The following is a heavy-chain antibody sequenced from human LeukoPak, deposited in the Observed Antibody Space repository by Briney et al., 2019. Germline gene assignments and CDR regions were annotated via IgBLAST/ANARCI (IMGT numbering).Heavy chain of an antibody. V-gene: IGHV4-39*07. CDR2: IYYTGSS. CDR3: TRAASSGPLFTYHMGV. Sequence: SETLSLTRTVSGGSISSSSYYWGWIRQPPGKGLEWMGSIYYTGSSHYNPSLKSRATISVDTSKNQFSLKLTSVTAADTAVYYCTRAASSGPLFTYHMGVWGKGTTVTVSS. J-gene: IGHJ6*03. D-gene: IGHD3-22*01. CDR1: GGSISSSSYY.